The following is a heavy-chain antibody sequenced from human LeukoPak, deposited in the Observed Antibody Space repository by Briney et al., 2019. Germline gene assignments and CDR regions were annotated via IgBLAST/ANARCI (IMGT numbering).Heavy chain of an antibody. J-gene: IGHJ5*02. CDR1: GGSFSGYY. V-gene: IGHV4-34*01. CDR3: ARFYDFWNGYPLIDP. CDR2: INHSGST. Sequence: SETLSLTCAVYGGSFSGYYGSWIRQPPGKGLEWIGEINHSGSTNYNPSLKSRVTISVDTSKKQFSLNLSSVTAADTAVYYCARFYDFWNGYPLIDPWGQGTLVTVSS. D-gene: IGHD3-3*01.